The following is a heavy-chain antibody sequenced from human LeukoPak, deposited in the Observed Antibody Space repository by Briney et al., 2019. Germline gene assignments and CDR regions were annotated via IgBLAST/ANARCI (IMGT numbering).Heavy chain of an antibody. J-gene: IGHJ4*02. D-gene: IGHD4-11*01. CDR1: GFTFGDYA. CDR3: PRHHADYGNYVSRSFDY. Sequence: GSLRLSCTASGFTFGDYAMSWVRQAPGKGLEWVGFIRSKAYGGTTEYAASVKGRFTISRDDSKSIAYLHMNSLKTEDTAVYYCPRHHADYGNYVSRSFDYWGQGTLVTVSS. V-gene: IGHV3-49*04. CDR2: IRSKAYGGTT.